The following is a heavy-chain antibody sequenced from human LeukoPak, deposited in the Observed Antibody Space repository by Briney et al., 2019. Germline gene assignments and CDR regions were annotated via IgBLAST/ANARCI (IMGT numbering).Heavy chain of an antibody. Sequence: SETLSLTCTVSGYSISSGYYWGWIRQPPGKGLEWIGSIYYSGSTYYNPSLKSRVTISVDTSKNQFSLKLSSVTAADTAVYYCARDILAPGVCCDSSGYPQYYFDYWGQGTLVTVSS. CDR3: ARDILAPGVCCDSSGYPQYYFDY. D-gene: IGHD3-22*01. V-gene: IGHV4-38-2*02. J-gene: IGHJ4*02. CDR1: GYSISSGYY. CDR2: IYYSGST.